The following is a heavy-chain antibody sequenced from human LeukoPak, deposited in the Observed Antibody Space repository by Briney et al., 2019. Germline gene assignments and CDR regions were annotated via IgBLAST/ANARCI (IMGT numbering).Heavy chain of an antibody. Sequence: SETLSLTCTVSGYFISSGYYWGWIRQSPGKGLEWIGTMFHSGNTYYNPSLNSRVTLSVDTSKNQFSLELNSVTAADTAVYYCAKVGYCDAGPCYFDSWGQGTLVTVSS. D-gene: IGHD2-15*01. V-gene: IGHV4-38-2*02. CDR2: MFHSGNT. J-gene: IGHJ4*02. CDR3: AKVGYCDAGPCYFDS. CDR1: GYFISSGYY.